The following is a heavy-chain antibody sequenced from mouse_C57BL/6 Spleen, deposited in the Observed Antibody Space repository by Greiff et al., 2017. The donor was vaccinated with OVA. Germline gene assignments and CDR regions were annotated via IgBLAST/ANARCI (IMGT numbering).Heavy chain of an antibody. CDR3: ARCPLYYYGSSYWYFDV. D-gene: IGHD1-1*01. CDR2: IYPGSGST. CDR1: GYTFTSYW. Sequence: VQLQQSGAELVKPGASVKMSCKASGYTFTSYWITWVKQRPGQGLEWIGDIYPGSGSTNYNEKFKSKATLTVDTSSSTAYMQLSSLTSEDSAVYYCARCPLYYYGSSYWYFDVWGTGTTVTVSS. V-gene: IGHV1-55*01. J-gene: IGHJ1*03.